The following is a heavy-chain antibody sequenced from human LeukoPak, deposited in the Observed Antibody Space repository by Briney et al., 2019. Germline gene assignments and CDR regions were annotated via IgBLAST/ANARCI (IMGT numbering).Heavy chain of an antibody. CDR3: ARAPGYSYGRFDP. D-gene: IGHD5-18*01. CDR1: GGSISNGDYY. CDR2: IYYSGST. V-gene: IGHV4-30-4*08. Sequence: SETLSLTCTVSGGSISNGDYYWSWVRQPPGKGLEWIGYIYYSGSTYYNPSLKSRVTISVDTSKNQFSLKLKSVTAADTAVYYCARAPGYSYGRFDPWGQGTLVTVSS. J-gene: IGHJ5*02.